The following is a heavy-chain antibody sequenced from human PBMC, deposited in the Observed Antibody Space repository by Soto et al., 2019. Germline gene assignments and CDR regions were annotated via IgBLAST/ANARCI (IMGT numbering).Heavy chain of an antibody. CDR2: ISSSSSTI. J-gene: IGHJ6*02. D-gene: IGHD2-2*02. CDR1: GFTFSSYS. V-gene: IGHV3-48*02. Sequence: PGGSLRLSCAASGFTFSSYSMNWVRQAPGKGLEWVSYISSSSSTIYYADSVKGRFTISRDNAKNSLYLQMNSLRDEDTAVYYCAKDETQRHCISTSCYIYYYGMDVWGQGTTVTVSS. CDR3: AKDETQRHCISTSCYIYYYGMDV.